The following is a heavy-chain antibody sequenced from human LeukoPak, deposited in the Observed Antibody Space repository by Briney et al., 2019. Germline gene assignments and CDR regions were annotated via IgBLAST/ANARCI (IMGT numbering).Heavy chain of an antibody. Sequence: GASVKVSCKASGGTFSSYAISWVRQAPGQGLEWMGRIIPIFGTANYAQKFQGRVTITTDESTSTAYMELSSLRSEDTAVYYCAREPPFSIAAADVAPEEDYFDYWGQGTLVTVSS. J-gene: IGHJ4*02. D-gene: IGHD6-13*01. V-gene: IGHV1-69*05. CDR3: AREPPFSIAAADVAPEEDYFDY. CDR1: GGTFSSYA. CDR2: IIPIFGTA.